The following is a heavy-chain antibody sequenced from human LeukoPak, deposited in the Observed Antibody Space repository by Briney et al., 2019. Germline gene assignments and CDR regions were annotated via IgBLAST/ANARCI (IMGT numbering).Heavy chain of an antibody. CDR3: ARDAYYDFWSGYYPP. D-gene: IGHD3-3*01. J-gene: IGHJ1*01. CDR1: GGSFSGYY. CDR2: INHSGST. V-gene: IGHV4-34*01. Sequence: SETLFLTCAVYGGSFSGYYWSWIRQPPGKGLEWIGEINHSGSTNYNPSLKSRVTISVDTSKNQFSLKLSSVTAADTAVYYCARDAYYDFWSGYYPPWGQGTLVTVSS.